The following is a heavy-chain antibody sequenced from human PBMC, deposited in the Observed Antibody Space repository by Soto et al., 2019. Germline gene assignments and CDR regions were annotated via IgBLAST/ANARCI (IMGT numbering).Heavy chain of an antibody. Sequence: EVQLVESGGGVVQPGGSLRVSCSASGFTLSSYSIHWVRHAPGKGLEWVSYISGRGGTIYYADSVKGRFTISRDNAKSSLSVQMNSLRDEDTAVYFCARETGLRSSRCSYYFDCWGHGTRVTVSS. CDR2: ISGRGGTI. D-gene: IGHD3-10*02. CDR3: ARETGLRSSRCSYYFDC. J-gene: IGHJ4*01. V-gene: IGHV3-48*02. CDR1: GFTLSSYS.